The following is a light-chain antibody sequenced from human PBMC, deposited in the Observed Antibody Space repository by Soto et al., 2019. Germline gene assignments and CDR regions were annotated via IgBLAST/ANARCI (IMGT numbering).Light chain of an antibody. V-gene: IGKV3-20*01. CDR2: GAS. CDR3: XQYGSSPPT. CDR1: QSVSSNY. Sequence: EIVLMQSPGTLSLSPGERATLSCRASQSVSSNYLAWYQRKPGQAPRLLIYGASSRATGIPNRFSGSGSGXXXXXXXXXXEPEDFAXXXXXQYGSSPPTFGQGTKVEIK. J-gene: IGKJ1*01.